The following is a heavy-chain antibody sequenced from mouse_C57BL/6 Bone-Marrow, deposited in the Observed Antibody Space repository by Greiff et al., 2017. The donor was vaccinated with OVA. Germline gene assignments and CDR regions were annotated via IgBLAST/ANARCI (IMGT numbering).Heavy chain of an antibody. J-gene: IGHJ2*01. CDR2: IYPGSGST. Sequence: QVQLQQPGAELVKPGASVKMSCKASGYTFTSYWITWVKQRPGQGLEWIGDIYPGSGSTNYNEKFKSKATLTVDTSSSTAYMQLSSLTSEDSAVYYCARGGLFITPVAHFDYWGQGTTLTVSS. D-gene: IGHD1-1*01. CDR3: ARGGLFITPVAHFDY. V-gene: IGHV1-55*01. CDR1: GYTFTSYW.